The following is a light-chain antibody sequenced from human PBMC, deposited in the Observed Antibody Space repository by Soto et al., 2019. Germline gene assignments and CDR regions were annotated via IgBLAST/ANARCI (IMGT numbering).Light chain of an antibody. V-gene: IGLV2-14*01. Sequence: QSALTQPASVSGSPGQSITISCTGTSSDVGYYNYVSWYQQHPGKAPKLMISEVTNRPSGVSDRFSGSKSGNTASLTISGLQAEDEAVYYCSSFTSRFTFVFGTGTKVTVL. CDR1: SSDVGYYNY. CDR3: SSFTSRFTFV. CDR2: EVT. J-gene: IGLJ1*01.